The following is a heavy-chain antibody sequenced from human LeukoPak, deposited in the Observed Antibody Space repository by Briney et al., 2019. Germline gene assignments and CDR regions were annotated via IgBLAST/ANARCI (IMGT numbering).Heavy chain of an antibody. CDR3: TRTGYRHGMDV. CDR2: TSTDGSTT. CDR1: GFTFNNYW. V-gene: IGHV3-74*01. J-gene: IGHJ6*02. Sequence: PGGSLRLSCAASGFTFNNYWIHWVRQAPGKGLVWVSSTSTDGSTTVYGDSVKGRFTISRDNGKNTLDLQLSSLRVEDTAVYFCTRTGYRHGMDVWGQGTTVTVSS. D-gene: IGHD3-16*02.